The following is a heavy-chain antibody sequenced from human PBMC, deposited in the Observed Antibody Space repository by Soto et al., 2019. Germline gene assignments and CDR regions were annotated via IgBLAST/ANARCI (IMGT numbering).Heavy chain of an antibody. CDR1: GGSISSHY. V-gene: IGHV4-59*11. D-gene: IGHD6-19*01. J-gene: IGHJ4*02. CDR2: IYYSGST. CDR3: ARGGWSLDY. Sequence: PSETLSLTCTVSGGSISSHYWRWIRQPPGKGLEWIGYIYYSGSTNYNASLKGRVTISVDTSKNQFSLKLRSVTASDTAVYYCARGGWSLDYWGRGTLVTVSS.